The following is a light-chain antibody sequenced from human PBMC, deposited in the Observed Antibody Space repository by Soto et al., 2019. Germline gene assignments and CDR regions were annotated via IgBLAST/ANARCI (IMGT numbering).Light chain of an antibody. CDR2: GTT. CDR1: SSNIGAGYD. CDR3: QSYDGTLSGSYV. Sequence: QLVLTQPPSVSGAPGQRVTISCTGSSSNIGAGYDVHWYQQLPGTAPKLVMYGTTNRPSGVPDRFSGSKSGTSASLAITGLQAEDEADYYCQSYDGTLSGSYVFGIGTKVTVL. V-gene: IGLV1-40*01. J-gene: IGLJ1*01.